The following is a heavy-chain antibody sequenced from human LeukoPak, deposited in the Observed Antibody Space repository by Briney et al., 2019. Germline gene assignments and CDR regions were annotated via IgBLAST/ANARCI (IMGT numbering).Heavy chain of an antibody. J-gene: IGHJ4*02. CDR1: GGSISSSNYY. CDR2: IYYNGAT. CDR3: ARELRFVNAAMVSGGF. V-gene: IGHV4-39*02. Sequence: MPSETLSLTCTVSGGSISSSNYYWGWIRQPPGKGLEWIGSIYYNGATQYNPSLKSRVTISVDTSKNQFSLRVNSVTAADTAVYYCARELRFVNAAMVSGGFWGQGALVTVSS. D-gene: IGHD5-18*01.